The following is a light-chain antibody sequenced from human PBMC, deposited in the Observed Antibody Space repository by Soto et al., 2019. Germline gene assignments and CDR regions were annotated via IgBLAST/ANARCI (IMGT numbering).Light chain of an antibody. CDR2: DVS. V-gene: IGLV2-14*01. CDR3: STSTSINTLV. J-gene: IGLJ3*02. Sequence: QSALTQPASVSGSPGQSITISCTGTSSDVGGYNYVSWYQQPPGKAPKLMIYDVSNRPSGVSIRFSGSKYGNTASLNISWLQAEAEADYYCSTSTSINTLVFGGGPKLTV. CDR1: SSDVGGYNY.